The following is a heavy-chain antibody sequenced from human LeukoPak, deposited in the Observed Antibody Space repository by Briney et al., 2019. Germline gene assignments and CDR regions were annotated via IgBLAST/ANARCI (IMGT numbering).Heavy chain of an antibody. D-gene: IGHD2-21*02. Sequence: ASVKVSCKASGYTLTSYYMHWVRQAPGQGLEWMGIINPSGGSTSYAQKSQGRVTMTRDRSTSTVYMELSSLRSEDTAVYYCARGLPAGRAYCGGDCYLPFDPWGQGTLVTVSS. CDR1: GYTLTSYY. J-gene: IGHJ5*02. V-gene: IGHV1-46*01. CDR2: INPSGGST. CDR3: ARGLPAGRAYCGGDCYLPFDP.